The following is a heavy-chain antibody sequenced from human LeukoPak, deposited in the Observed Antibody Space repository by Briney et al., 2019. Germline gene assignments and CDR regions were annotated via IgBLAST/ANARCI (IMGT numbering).Heavy chain of an antibody. D-gene: IGHD3-10*01. CDR3: AREEDYYGSGSYYNGQNYYYYMDV. J-gene: IGHJ6*03. CDR2: TRYDGSNK. Sequence: GGSLRLSCAASGYTFSSYGMHWVRQAPGMGLEWVAFTRYDGSNKYYADSVKGRFTISRDNSKNTLYLQMNSLRAEDTAVYYCAREEDYYGSGSYYNGQNYYYYMDVWGKGTTVTISS. V-gene: IGHV3-30*02. CDR1: GYTFSSYG.